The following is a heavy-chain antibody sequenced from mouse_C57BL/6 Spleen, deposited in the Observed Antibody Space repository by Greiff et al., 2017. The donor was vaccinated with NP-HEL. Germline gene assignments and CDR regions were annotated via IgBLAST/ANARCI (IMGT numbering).Heavy chain of an antibody. D-gene: IGHD2-3*01. J-gene: IGHJ4*01. CDR1: GFSLTSYA. CDR2: IWTGGGT. Sequence: QVQLKQSGPGLVAPSQSLSITCTVSGFSLTSYAISWVRQPPGKGLEWLGVIWTGGGTNYNSALKSRLSISKDNSKSQVFLKMNSLQTDDTARYYCARNDGYYEGYAMDYWGQGTSVTVSS. CDR3: ARNDGYYEGYAMDY. V-gene: IGHV2-9-1*01.